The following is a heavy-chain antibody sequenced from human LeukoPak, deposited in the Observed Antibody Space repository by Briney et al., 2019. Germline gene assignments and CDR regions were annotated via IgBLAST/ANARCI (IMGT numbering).Heavy chain of an antibody. CDR2: IKQDGSDK. Sequence: GGSLRLSCVVSGLTFSSDWMSWVRQAPGKGLEWVANIKQDGSDKYYVDSVKGRFTISRDNAKNSLYLQMSSLRGEDTAVYYCARHRGWALDYWGRGTLVTVSS. CDR1: GLTFSSDW. D-gene: IGHD1-26*01. CDR3: ARHRGWALDY. V-gene: IGHV3-7*01. J-gene: IGHJ4*02.